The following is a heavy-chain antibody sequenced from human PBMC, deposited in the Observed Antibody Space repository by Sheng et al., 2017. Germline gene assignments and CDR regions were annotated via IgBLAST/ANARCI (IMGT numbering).Heavy chain of an antibody. CDR2: ISYDGSNK. D-gene: IGHD5-18*01. CDR1: GFTFSSYA. Sequence: QVQLVESGGGVVQPGRSLRLSCAASGFTFSSYAMYWVRQAPGKGLEWVAVISYDGSNKYYADSVKGRFTISRDNSKNTLYLQMNSLRAEDTAVYYCARGWGVDTPMVIGYWGQGTLVTVSX. J-gene: IGHJ4*02. CDR3: ARGWGVDTPMVIGY. V-gene: IGHV3-30*04.